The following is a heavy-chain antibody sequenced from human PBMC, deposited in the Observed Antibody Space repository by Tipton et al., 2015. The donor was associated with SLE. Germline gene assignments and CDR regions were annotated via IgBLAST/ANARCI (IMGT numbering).Heavy chain of an antibody. CDR2: IWYDGSNK. J-gene: IGHJ3*02. CDR3: ARGGGAVAGDAFDI. D-gene: IGHD6-19*01. CDR1: GGSISSHY. Sequence: LSLTCTVSGGSISSHYWSWIRQPPGKGLEWVAVIWYDGSNKYYADSVKGRFTISRDNSKNTLYLQMNSLRAEDTAVYYCARGGGAVAGDAFDIWGQGTMVTVSS. V-gene: IGHV3-33*08.